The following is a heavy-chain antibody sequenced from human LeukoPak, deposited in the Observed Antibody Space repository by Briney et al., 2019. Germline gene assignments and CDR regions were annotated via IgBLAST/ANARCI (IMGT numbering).Heavy chain of an antibody. Sequence: PGGSLRLSCAASGFTVSRYWMHWVRQAPGKGLVWVARINVEGNYIDYAESVKGRFTISRDSAKNTLYLQMNSVRAEDTAVCSCARDLTGPYDHWGQGTLVTVSS. D-gene: IGHD3-22*01. CDR1: GFTVSRYW. CDR3: ARDLTGPYDH. V-gene: IGHV3-74*01. J-gene: IGHJ4*02. CDR2: INVEGNYI.